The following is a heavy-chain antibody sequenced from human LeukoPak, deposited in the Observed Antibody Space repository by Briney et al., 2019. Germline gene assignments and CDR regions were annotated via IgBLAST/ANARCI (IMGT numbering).Heavy chain of an antibody. V-gene: IGHV3-73*01. CDR2: IRSKANSYAT. Sequence: GGSLRLSCAASGFTFSRSAMHWVRQASGKGLEWVGRIRSKANSYATAYAASVKGRFNISRDDSKNTAYLQMNSLKTEDTAVYYCTSQNRPRDYYDSSGDFDYWGQGTLVTVSS. CDR3: TSQNRPRDYYDSSGDFDY. D-gene: IGHD3-22*01. J-gene: IGHJ4*02. CDR1: GFTFSRSA.